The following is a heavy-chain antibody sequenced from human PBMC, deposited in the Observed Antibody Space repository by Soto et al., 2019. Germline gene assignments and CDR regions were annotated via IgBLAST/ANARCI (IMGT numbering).Heavy chain of an antibody. D-gene: IGHD3-3*01. V-gene: IGHV3-21*01. CDR2: ISSSSSYI. J-gene: IGHJ5*02. CDR1: GFTFSSYS. CDR3: ARASPYYDFWSGYPLFDP. Sequence: GGCLRLSCAASGFTFSSYSMNWVRQAPGKGLEWVSSISSSSSYIYYADSVKGRFTISRDNAKNTLYLQMNSLRAEDTAVYYCARASPYYDFWSGYPLFDPWRQGTLVTASS.